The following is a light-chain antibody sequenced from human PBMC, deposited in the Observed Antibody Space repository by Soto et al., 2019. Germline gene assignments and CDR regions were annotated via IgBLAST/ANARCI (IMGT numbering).Light chain of an antibody. Sequence: QSALTQRASVSGSPGQSITISCTGTISDIGGYEYVSWYQQHPGKAPRLMIYEVTYRPSGVSNRFSGSKSGSTASLTISGLQAEDEADYYCSSYTDSSTLGLYVFGTGTKVTVL. CDR3: SSYTDSSTLGLYV. CDR2: EVT. CDR1: ISDIGGYEY. J-gene: IGLJ1*01. V-gene: IGLV2-14*01.